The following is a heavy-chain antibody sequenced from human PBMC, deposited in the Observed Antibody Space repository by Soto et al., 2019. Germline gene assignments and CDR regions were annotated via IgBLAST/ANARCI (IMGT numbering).Heavy chain of an antibody. V-gene: IGHV4-61*01. CDR2: IYYSGST. CDR3: ARAALRSGDAFDI. CDR1: GGSVSSGSYY. J-gene: IGHJ3*02. D-gene: IGHD5-12*01. Sequence: SETLSLTCTVSGGSVSSGSYYWSWIRQPPGKGLEWIGYIYYSGSTNYNPSLKSRVTISVDTSKNQFSLKLSSVTAADTAVYYCARAALRSGDAFDIWGQGTMVTFS.